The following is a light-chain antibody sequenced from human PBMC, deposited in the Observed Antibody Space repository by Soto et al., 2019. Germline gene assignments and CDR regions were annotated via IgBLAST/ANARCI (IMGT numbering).Light chain of an antibody. Sequence: EMVMTQSPATLSVSPGERATLSCRASQSVGSNLAWYQQKPGQAPSLLIYAASTRATGVPARFSGSGSGSEFTLTISSLQSEDFAVYYWRQYNNWYTFGQGTKLEI. CDR2: AAS. V-gene: IGKV3D-15*01. CDR3: RQYNNWYT. CDR1: QSVGSN. J-gene: IGKJ2*01.